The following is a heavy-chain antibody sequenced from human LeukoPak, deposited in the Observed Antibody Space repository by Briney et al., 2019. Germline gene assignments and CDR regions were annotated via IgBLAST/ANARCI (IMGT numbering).Heavy chain of an antibody. CDR1: GGSISNYY. Sequence: SETLSLTCTVSGGSISNYYWCWIRQPAGKGLEWIGRIYTSESTDYNPSLKSRVTMSVDTSKNQFSLKLTSVTAADTAVYYCARGPINYYDKFDIWGQGTMVTVSS. V-gene: IGHV4-4*07. D-gene: IGHD3-22*01. J-gene: IGHJ3*02. CDR3: ARGPINYYDKFDI. CDR2: IYTSEST.